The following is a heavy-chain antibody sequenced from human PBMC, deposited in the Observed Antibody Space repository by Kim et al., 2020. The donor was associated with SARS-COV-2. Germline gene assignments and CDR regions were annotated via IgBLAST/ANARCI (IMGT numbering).Heavy chain of an antibody. V-gene: IGHV1-3*01. J-gene: IGHJ5*02. CDR3: ARDGQAYWYYYDSSGSNWFAP. CDR1: GYTFTSYA. D-gene: IGHD3-22*01. CDR2: INAGSGNT. Sequence: ASVKVSCKASGYTFTSYAMHWVRQAPGQRLEWMGWINAGSGNTKYSQKFQGRVTITRDTSASTAYMELSSLRSEDTAVYYCARDGQAYWYYYDSSGSNWFAPWGQGTLVTASS.